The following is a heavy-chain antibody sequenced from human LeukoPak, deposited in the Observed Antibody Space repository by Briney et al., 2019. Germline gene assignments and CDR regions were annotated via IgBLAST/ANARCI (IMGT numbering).Heavy chain of an antibody. CDR3: ARRLGYCSGGSCKSAFDI. J-gene: IGHJ3*02. D-gene: IGHD2-15*01. CDR2: IYPGDSDT. CDR1: GYSFTSYW. Sequence: GESLKISCKGSGYSFTSYWIGWVRQMPGKGLEWMGIIYPGDSDTRYSPSFQGQVTISADKSISTAYLQWSSLKASDTAMYCCARRLGYCSGGSCKSAFDIWGQGTMVTVSS. V-gene: IGHV5-51*01.